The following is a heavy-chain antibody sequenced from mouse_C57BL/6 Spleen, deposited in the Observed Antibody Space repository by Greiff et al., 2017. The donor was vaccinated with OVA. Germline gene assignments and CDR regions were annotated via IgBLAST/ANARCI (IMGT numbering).Heavy chain of an antibody. CDR3: ARDVLLSYYAMDY. Sequence: VQLQQSGPELVKPGASVKISCKASGYTFTDYYMNWVKQSHGKSLEWIGDINPNNGGTSYNQKFKGKATLTVDKSSSTAYMELRSLTSEDSAVYYCARDVLLSYYAMDYWGQGTSVTVSS. J-gene: IGHJ4*01. V-gene: IGHV1-26*01. CDR1: GYTFTDYY. D-gene: IGHD1-1*01. CDR2: INPNNGGT.